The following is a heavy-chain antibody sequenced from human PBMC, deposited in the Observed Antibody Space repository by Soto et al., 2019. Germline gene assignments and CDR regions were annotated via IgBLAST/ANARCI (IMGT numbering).Heavy chain of an antibody. Sequence: ASVKVSCKASGYTFTSYAMHWVRQAPGQRLEWMGWINAGNGNTKYSQKFQGRFTISRDNSKNMVYLQMNSLRVEDTAVYYCARGGSGWSYYSDYWGQGTLVTVSS. V-gene: IGHV1-3*01. D-gene: IGHD6-19*01. CDR1: GYTFTSYA. J-gene: IGHJ4*02. CDR2: INAGNGNT. CDR3: ARGGSGWSYYSDY.